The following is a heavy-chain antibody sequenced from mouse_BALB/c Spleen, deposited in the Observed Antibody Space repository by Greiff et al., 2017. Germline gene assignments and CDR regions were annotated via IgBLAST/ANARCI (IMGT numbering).Heavy chain of an antibody. V-gene: IGHV5-17*02. CDR2: ISSGSSTI. CDR3: ARRDYERMDY. CDR1: GFTFSSFG. D-gene: IGHD2-4*01. Sequence: EVMLVESGGGLVQPGGSRKLSCAASGFTFSSFGMNWVRQAPEKGLEWVAYISSGSSTIYYADTVKGRFTISRDNPKNTLFLQMTSLRSEDTAMYYCARRDYERMDYWGQGTSVTVSS. J-gene: IGHJ4*01.